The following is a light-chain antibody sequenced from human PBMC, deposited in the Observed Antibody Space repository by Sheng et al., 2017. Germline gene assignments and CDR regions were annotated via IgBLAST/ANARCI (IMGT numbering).Light chain of an antibody. CDR3: QQYHSYPRT. J-gene: IGKJ1*01. CDR2: RAS. V-gene: IGKV1-5*03. CDR1: QSISSW. Sequence: DIQMTQSPSTLSASVGDRVTITCRASQSISSWLAWYQQKPGKAPKLLIYRASSLESGVPSRFSGSESGTEFTLTITSLQPDDFAIYYCQQYHSYPRTFGQGTKVEVK.